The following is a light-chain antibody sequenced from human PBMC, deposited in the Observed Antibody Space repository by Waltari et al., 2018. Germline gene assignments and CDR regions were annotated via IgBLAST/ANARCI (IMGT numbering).Light chain of an antibody. CDR1: QNIRSN. J-gene: IGKJ2*01. CDR2: GAS. V-gene: IGKV3-15*01. Sequence: EIVMTQSPATLYVSPGERATIPCRASQNIRSNLAWYRQKPGQAPRLLIYGASFRATGIPARISGSGSVTEFTLTISSLQSEDFAVYFCQQYDNWPPITFGQGTKLEIK. CDR3: QQYDNWPPIT.